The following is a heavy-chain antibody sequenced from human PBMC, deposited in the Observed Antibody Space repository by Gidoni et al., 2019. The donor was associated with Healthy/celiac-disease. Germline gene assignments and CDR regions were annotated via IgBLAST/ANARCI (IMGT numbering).Heavy chain of an antibody. CDR1: GFTFSSYG. V-gene: IGHV3-30*18. CDR3: AKDRGRAAAGPPDDP. Sequence: QVQLVESGGGVVQPGRSLRLSCAASGFTFSSYGMHWVRQAPGKGLEWVAVISYDGSNKYYADSVKGRFTISRDNSKNTLYLQMNSLSAEDTAVDYCAKDRGRAAAGPPDDPWGQGTLVTVSS. J-gene: IGHJ5*02. CDR2: ISYDGSNK. D-gene: IGHD6-13*01.